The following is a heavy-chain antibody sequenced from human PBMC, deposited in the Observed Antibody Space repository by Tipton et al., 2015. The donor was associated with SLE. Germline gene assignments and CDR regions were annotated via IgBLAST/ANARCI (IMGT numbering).Heavy chain of an antibody. V-gene: IGHV3-33*06. CDR1: GFTYSGYA. D-gene: IGHD2-2*01. CDR2: IRADGSNK. Sequence: RSLRLSCAASGFTYSGYAMHWVRQAPGKGLEWVAFIRADGSNKDYADSVKGRFTISRDNSKNTLYLQMNSLRAEDTAVYYCAKGGTYCSSTSCPWNYWGQGTLVTVSS. CDR3: AKGGTYCSSTSCPWNY. J-gene: IGHJ4*02.